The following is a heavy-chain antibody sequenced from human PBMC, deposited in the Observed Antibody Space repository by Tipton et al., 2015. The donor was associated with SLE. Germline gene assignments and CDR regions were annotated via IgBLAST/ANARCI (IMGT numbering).Heavy chain of an antibody. V-gene: IGHV3-7*01. CDR2: IKQDGSEK. Sequence: GSLRLSCAASGFTFSSYAMHWVRQAPGKGLEWVANIKQDGSEKYYVDSVKGRFTISRDNAKNSLYLQMNSLRAEDTAVYYCAKDRAGSVSHYGMDVWGQGTTVTVSS. CDR3: AKDRAGSVSHYGMDV. CDR1: GFTFSSYA. D-gene: IGHD1-26*01. J-gene: IGHJ6*02.